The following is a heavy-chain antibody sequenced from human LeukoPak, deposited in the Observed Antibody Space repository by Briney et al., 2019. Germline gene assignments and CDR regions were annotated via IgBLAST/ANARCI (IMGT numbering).Heavy chain of an antibody. D-gene: IGHD4-17*01. Sequence: ASVKVSCKASGYTFTSYGISGVRQAPGQGLEWMGWISAYNGNTNYAQKLQGRVTMTTDTSTSTAYMELRSLRSDDTAVYYCASISGAKDYYYYYGMDVWGQGTTVTVSS. V-gene: IGHV1-18*01. CDR1: GYTFTSYG. CDR2: ISAYNGNT. J-gene: IGHJ6*02. CDR3: ASISGAKDYYYYYGMDV.